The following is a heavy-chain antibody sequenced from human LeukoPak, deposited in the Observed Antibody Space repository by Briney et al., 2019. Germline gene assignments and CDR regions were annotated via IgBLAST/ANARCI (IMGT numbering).Heavy chain of an antibody. CDR3: AREPHPRGYSGYDFPL. D-gene: IGHD5-12*01. V-gene: IGHV3-7*01. CDR2: IKQDGSEK. CDR1: GFTFSSYW. Sequence: PGGSLRLSCAASGFTFSSYWMSWVRQAPGKGLEWVANIKQDGSEKYYVDSVKGRFTISRDNAKNSLYLQMNSLRAEDTAVYYCAREPHPRGYSGYDFPLWGQGTLVTVSS. J-gene: IGHJ4*02.